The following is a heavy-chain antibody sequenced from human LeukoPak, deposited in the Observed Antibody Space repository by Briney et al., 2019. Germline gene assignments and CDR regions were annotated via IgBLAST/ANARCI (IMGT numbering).Heavy chain of an antibody. D-gene: IGHD2-15*01. CDR3: AKVRLVVVAATDNNWFDP. CDR1: GFTFSSYA. V-gene: IGHV3-23*01. J-gene: IGHJ5*02. Sequence: TGGSLRLSCAASGFTFSSYAMSWVRQAPGKGLEWVSAISGSGGSTYYADSVKGRFTISRDNSKNTLYLQMNSLRAEDTALYYCAKVRLVVVAATDNNWFDPWGQGTLVTVSS. CDR2: ISGSGGST.